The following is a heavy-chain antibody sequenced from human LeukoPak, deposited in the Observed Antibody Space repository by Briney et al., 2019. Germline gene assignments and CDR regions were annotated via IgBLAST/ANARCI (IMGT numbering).Heavy chain of an antibody. CDR3: VRSLSGYYFDS. D-gene: IGHD3-10*01. J-gene: IGHJ4*02. CDR1: GFTFSSYW. Sequence: GGSLRLSCAASGFTFSSYWMSWVRQAPGKGLEWVANIRQDETEKYYLDSVKGRFIISRDNAKNSLYLQMNSLRAEDTAVFYCVRSLSGYYFDSWGQGTLVTVSS. CDR2: IRQDETEK. V-gene: IGHV3-7*01.